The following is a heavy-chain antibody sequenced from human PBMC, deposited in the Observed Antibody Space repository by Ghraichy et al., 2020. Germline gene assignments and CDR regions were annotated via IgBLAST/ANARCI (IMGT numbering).Heavy chain of an antibody. V-gene: IGHV3-7*03. Sequence: GGSLRLSCAASGFTFSSYWMSWVRQAPGKGLEWVANIKQDGSEKYYVDSVKGRFTISRDNAKNSLYLQMNSLRAEDTAVYYCAREIGYNYGYNYYYGMDVWGQGTTVTVSS. CDR3: AREIGYNYGYNYYYGMDV. J-gene: IGHJ6*02. CDR2: IKQDGSEK. D-gene: IGHD5-18*01. CDR1: GFTFSSYW.